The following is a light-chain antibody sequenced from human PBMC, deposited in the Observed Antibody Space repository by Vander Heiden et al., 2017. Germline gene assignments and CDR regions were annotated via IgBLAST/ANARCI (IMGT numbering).Light chain of an antibody. CDR1: SSNIGAGYD. CDR2: CNS. CDR3: QSYDSSLSGWV. Sequence: QSVLTQPPSVSGAPGQRVTISCTGSSSNIGAGYDVHWYQQLPGTAPKLLIYCNSNRPSGVPDRFSGSKSGTSASLAITGLQAEDEADDYCQSYDSSLSGWVFGGGTKLTVL. J-gene: IGLJ2*01. V-gene: IGLV1-40*01.